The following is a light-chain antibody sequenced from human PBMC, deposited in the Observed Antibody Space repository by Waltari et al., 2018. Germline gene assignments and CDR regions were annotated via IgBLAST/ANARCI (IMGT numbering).Light chain of an antibody. CDR2: GNS. Sequence: QSRLTQPPSVPGAPGQRVPIPCTGSSSHIGAGSDVYWYHVLPGKAPKLLIYGNSNRPSGVPDRFSGSKSGTSASLAITGLQAEDEADYYCQSYDSSLSGSLFGGGTKLTVL. V-gene: IGLV1-40*01. J-gene: IGLJ2*01. CDR1: SSHIGAGSD. CDR3: QSYDSSLSGSL.